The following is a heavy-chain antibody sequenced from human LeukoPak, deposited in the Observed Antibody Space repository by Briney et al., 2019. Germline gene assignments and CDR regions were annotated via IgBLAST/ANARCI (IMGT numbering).Heavy chain of an antibody. Sequence: GASVKVSCKASGYTFTGYYMHWVRQAPGQGLEWMGRINPNSGGTNYAQKFQGRVTMTRDTSISTAYMELRRLRSDDTAVYYCAKLDYGGNSADSDYGGQGTLVTVSS. J-gene: IGHJ4*02. CDR3: AKLDYGGNSADSDY. V-gene: IGHV1-2*06. D-gene: IGHD4-23*01. CDR2: INPNSGGT. CDR1: GYTFTGYY.